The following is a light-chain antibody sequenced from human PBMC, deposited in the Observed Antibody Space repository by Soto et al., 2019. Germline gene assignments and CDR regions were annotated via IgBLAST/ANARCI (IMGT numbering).Light chain of an antibody. CDR1: QSVSDN. CDR2: GAS. Sequence: EVVMTQSPATLSVSPGERATLSCRASQSVSDNLAWYQQKAGQAPRLLIYGASTRATGIPARFSGSGSGTDFTLTISSLQSEDFAVYYCQQSNNSPYTFGQGTKLDIK. CDR3: QQSNNSPYT. J-gene: IGKJ2*01. V-gene: IGKV3-15*01.